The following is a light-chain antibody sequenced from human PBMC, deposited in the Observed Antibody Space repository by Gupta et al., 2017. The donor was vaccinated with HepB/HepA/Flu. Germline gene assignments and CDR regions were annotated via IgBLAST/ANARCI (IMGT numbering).Light chain of an antibody. Sequence: QSALTQPAPVSGSPGPSIPIPCTGPSSDVGCHNSVSWYQQHPGKAPKFLIYDVSNRPSGVSYRFSGSKSGNTASLTVSGLQAEDEAYYYCCSYADCYTDVFGTGTKVTVL. V-gene: IGLV2-14*03. CDR2: DVS. J-gene: IGLJ1*01. CDR1: SSDVGCHNS. CDR3: CSYADCYTDV.